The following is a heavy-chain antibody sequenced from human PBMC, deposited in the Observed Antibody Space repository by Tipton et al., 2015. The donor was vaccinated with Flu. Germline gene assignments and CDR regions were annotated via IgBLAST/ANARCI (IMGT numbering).Heavy chain of an antibody. Sequence: LRLSCTVSGGSIRGYYWNWIRQFPGKGLEWIGYIYHSGGTNYNPSLKSRVTISVDTSKNQFSLKLSSVTAADTAVYYCARGSWAVFGVAEDAFDIWGQGTMVTVSS. CDR2: IYHSGGT. J-gene: IGHJ3*02. D-gene: IGHD3-3*01. V-gene: IGHV4-59*01. CDR1: GGSIRGYY. CDR3: ARGSWAVFGVAEDAFDI.